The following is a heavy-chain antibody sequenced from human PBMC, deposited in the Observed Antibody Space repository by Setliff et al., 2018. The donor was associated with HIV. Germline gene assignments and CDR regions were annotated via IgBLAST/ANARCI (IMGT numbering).Heavy chain of an antibody. Sequence: ASVKVSCKASGGTFSSYAISWVRQVPGQGPEWKGWINLVTGKTAYLQKFQGRVIITREISANTAYMEMSSLRSEDTAVYFCANGGSGGQFDHWGQGTLVTVSS. CDR2: INLVTGKT. D-gene: IGHD3-16*01. CDR1: GGTFSSYA. CDR3: ANGGSGGQFDH. J-gene: IGHJ4*02. V-gene: IGHV1-3*01.